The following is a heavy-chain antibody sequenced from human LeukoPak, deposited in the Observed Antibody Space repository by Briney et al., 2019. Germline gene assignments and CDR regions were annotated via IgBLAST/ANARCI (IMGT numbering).Heavy chain of an antibody. CDR1: GGSISSSSFY. CDR3: ARNLLTTATETPAFDI. D-gene: IGHD1-14*01. V-gene: IGHV4-39*07. CDR2: VSHSGNS. Sequence: SETLSLTCIVSGGSISSSSFYWGWIRQPPGKGLEWIGEVSHSGNSNYCPPLKSRVTISIDKSQNQFSLSLASVTAADTAFYYCARNLLTTATETPAFDIWGQGTSVTVSS. J-gene: IGHJ3*02.